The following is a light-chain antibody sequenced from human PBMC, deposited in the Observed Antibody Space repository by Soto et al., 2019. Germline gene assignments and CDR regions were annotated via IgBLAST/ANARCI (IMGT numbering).Light chain of an antibody. V-gene: IGLV1-44*01. CDR1: SSNIGSNT. CDR2: SNN. Sequence: QSVPTQPPSASGTPGQRVTISCSGSSSNIGSNTVNWYQQLPGTAPKLLIYSNNQRPSGVPDRLSGSKSGTSASLAISGLQSEDEADYYCAAWDDSLNGVVFGGGTKLTVL. J-gene: IGLJ2*01. CDR3: AAWDDSLNGVV.